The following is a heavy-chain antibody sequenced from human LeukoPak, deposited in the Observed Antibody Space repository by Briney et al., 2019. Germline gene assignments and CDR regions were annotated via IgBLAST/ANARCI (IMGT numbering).Heavy chain of an antibody. J-gene: IGHJ4*02. Sequence: GGSLRLSCAASGFTFNNYAMHWVRQAPGKGLEWVAVISYDGNIKYYADSVKGRFTISRDSSKNTLCLQMNSLRTEDTAVYYCARGRIVGATSPSVYFDCWGQGTLVTVSS. V-gene: IGHV3-30-3*01. CDR2: ISYDGNIK. CDR3: ARGRIVGATSPSVYFDC. CDR1: GFTFNNYA. D-gene: IGHD1-26*01.